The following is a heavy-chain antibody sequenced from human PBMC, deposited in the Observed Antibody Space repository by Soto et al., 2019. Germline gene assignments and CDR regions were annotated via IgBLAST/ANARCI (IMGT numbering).Heavy chain of an antibody. CDR2: ITGTGGTT. Sequence: EVQLLESGGDLVQPGGSLRLSCEASGFMFTSYAMSWVRQAPGKGLEWVSSITGTGGTTYYADSMKGRFTVSRDSSKNTLYLQMNSLRAEDTAVYYCTREVDIVATGDYWGQGTLVTVSS. CDR3: TREVDIVATGDY. V-gene: IGHV3-23*01. J-gene: IGHJ4*02. D-gene: IGHD5-12*01. CDR1: GFMFTSYA.